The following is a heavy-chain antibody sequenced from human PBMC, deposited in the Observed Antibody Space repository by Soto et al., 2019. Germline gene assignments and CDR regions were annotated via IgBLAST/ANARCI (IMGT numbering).Heavy chain of an antibody. CDR2: IYWDDDK. Sequence: QITLKESGPTLVKPTQTLTLTCTFSGFSLSTSGVGVGWIRQPPGKALEWLALIYWDDDKRYSPSLKSRLTITKDTSKNPVVLTMTNMDTVDTATYYCARPYSSGWYYRYWGQGTLVTVSS. V-gene: IGHV2-5*02. D-gene: IGHD6-19*01. CDR1: GFSLSTSGVG. J-gene: IGHJ4*02. CDR3: ARPYSSGWYYRY.